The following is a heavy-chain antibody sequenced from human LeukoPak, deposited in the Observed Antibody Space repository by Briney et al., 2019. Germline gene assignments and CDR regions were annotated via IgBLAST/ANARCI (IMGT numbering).Heavy chain of an antibody. Sequence: GASLIPPWQCSGYRFPSYWIRLVRPLPGNGLERVVVCYPRDSDTRYRPSFQGQVTISADKSISTAYLQWSSLKASDTAMYYCARVYSVVAATFPYYFDFWGQGTLVTVSS. D-gene: IGHD2-15*01. CDR3: ARVYSVVAATFPYYFDF. V-gene: IGHV5-51*01. J-gene: IGHJ4*02. CDR1: GYRFPSYW. CDR2: CYPRDSDT.